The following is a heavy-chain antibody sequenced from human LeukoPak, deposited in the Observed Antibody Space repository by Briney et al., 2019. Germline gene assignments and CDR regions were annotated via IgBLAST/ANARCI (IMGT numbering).Heavy chain of an antibody. D-gene: IGHD1-26*01. V-gene: IGHV4-4*07. Sequence: SETLSLTCTVSGGSLSSYYWSWIRQPTGKGLEWIGRIYTSAGTTDNPSLKSRVTMSVDTSKNQFSLKLSSVTAAHTAVYYCVRGPTWFDPWGQGTLVTVSS. J-gene: IGHJ5*02. CDR1: GGSLSSYY. CDR3: VRGPTWFDP. CDR2: IYTSAGT.